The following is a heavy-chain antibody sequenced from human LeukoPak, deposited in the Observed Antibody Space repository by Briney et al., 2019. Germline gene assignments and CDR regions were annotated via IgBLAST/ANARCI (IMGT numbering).Heavy chain of an antibody. CDR1: GYTFTSYA. CDR3: ARTYQGDWGFDY. CDR2: INAGNGNT. V-gene: IGHV1-3*01. Sequence: ASVKVSCKASGYTFTSYAMHWVRQAPGQRLEWMGWINAGNGNTKYSQKFQGRVTITRDTSASTAYMELSSLRSEDTAVYYCARTYQGDWGFDYWGQGTLVTVSS. J-gene: IGHJ4*02. D-gene: IGHD7-27*01.